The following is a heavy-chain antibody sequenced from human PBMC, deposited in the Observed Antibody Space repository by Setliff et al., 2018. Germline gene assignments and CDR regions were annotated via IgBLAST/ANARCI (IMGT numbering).Heavy chain of an antibody. CDR1: GGLLNSYS. CDR2: IIPILGIA. D-gene: IGHD6-19*01. V-gene: IGHV1-69*02. J-gene: IGHJ4*02. CDR3: ARVHEASGWRYFDY. Sequence: GASVKVSCKASGGLLNSYSFSWVRQAPGQGLEWMGRIIPILGIANYAQKFQGRVTITADKSTRTAYMELSSLRSEDTAVYYCARVHEASGWRYFDYWGQGTLVTVSS.